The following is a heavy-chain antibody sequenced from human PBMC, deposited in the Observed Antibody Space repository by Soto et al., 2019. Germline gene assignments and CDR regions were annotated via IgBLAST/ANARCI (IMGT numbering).Heavy chain of an antibody. CDR2: IFHTGNT. V-gene: IGHV4-59*08. CDR3: ARGSGWLDY. J-gene: IGHJ4*02. D-gene: IGHD6-19*01. Sequence: SETLSLTCTVSGGSITFNFWSWIRQPPGKGLEWIGYIFHTGNTDYNPSLKSRVTMSVDTSKNRLSLKLDSVTAADTAVYYCARGSGWLDYWGQGTLVTVSS. CDR1: GGSITFNF.